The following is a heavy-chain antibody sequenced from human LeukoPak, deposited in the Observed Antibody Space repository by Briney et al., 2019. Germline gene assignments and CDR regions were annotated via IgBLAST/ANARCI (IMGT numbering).Heavy chain of an antibody. Sequence: SETLSLTCTVSGGSISSYYWSWIRQPAGQGLEWIGRIYTSGSTNYNPSLKSRVTMSVDTSKNQFSLKRSSVTAADTAVYYCARYDILTGHDYWGQGTLVTVSS. CDR2: IYTSGST. CDR1: GGSISSYY. V-gene: IGHV4-4*07. CDR3: ARYDILTGHDY. D-gene: IGHD3-9*01. J-gene: IGHJ4*02.